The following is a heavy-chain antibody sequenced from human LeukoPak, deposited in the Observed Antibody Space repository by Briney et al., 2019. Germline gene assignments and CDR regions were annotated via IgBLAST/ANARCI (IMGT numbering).Heavy chain of an antibody. CDR1: GGSISSSSYY. J-gene: IGHJ4*02. CDR3: ARLGGPGYGDYVPFDY. D-gene: IGHD4-17*01. V-gene: IGHV4-61*01. Sequence: ASETLSLTCTVSGGSISSSSYYWSWIRQPPGKGLEWIGYIYYSGSTNYNPSLKSRVTISVDTSKNQFSLKLSSVTAADTAVYYCARLGGPGYGDYVPFDYWGQGTLVTVSS. CDR2: IYYSGST.